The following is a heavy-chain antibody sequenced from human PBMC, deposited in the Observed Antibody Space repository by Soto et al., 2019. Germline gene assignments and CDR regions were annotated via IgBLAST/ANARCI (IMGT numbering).Heavy chain of an antibody. CDR3: ARDIMAAAAVVLRNWFDP. V-gene: IGHV3-7*04. J-gene: IGHJ5*02. D-gene: IGHD6-13*01. CDR1: GFTFSSYS. CDR2: IKQDGSEK. Sequence: PGGSLRLSCAASGFTFSSYSMNWVRQIPGKGLEWVANIKQDGSEKYYVDSVKGRFTISRDNAKNSLYLQMNSLRAEDTAVYYCARDIMAAAAVVLRNWFDPWGQGALVTVSS.